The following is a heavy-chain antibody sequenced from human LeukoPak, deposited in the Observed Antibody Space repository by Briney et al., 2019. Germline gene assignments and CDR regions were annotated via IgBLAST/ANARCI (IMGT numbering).Heavy chain of an antibody. V-gene: IGHV1-69*04. Sequence: SVKVSCKASGYTFTSYGISWVRQAPGQGLEWMGRIIPILGIANYAQKFQGRVTITADKSTSTAYMELSSLRSEDTAVYYCARGVTVGATFDYWGQGTLVTVSS. CDR3: ARGVTVGATFDY. CDR1: GYTFTSYG. CDR2: IIPILGIA. D-gene: IGHD1-26*01. J-gene: IGHJ4*02.